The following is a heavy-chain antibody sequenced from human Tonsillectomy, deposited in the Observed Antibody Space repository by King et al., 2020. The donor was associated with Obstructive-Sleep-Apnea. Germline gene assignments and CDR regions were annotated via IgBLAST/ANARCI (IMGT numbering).Heavy chain of an antibody. CDR3: TTDGCSSTSCYDNWFDP. CDR1: GFTFSNAW. V-gene: IGHV3-15*01. CDR2: IKSKTDGGTT. J-gene: IGHJ5*02. D-gene: IGHD2-2*01. Sequence: VQLVESGGGLVKPGGSLRLSCAASGFTFSNAWMSWVCQAPGKGLEWVGRIKSKTDGGTTDYAAPVKGRFIILRDDSKNTLYLQMNRLKTEDTAVYYCTTDGCSSTSCYDNWFDPWGQGTLVTVSS.